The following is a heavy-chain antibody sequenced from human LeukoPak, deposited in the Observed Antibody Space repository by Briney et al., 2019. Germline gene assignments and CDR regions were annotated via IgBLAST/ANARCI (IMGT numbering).Heavy chain of an antibody. V-gene: IGHV3-64*01. CDR2: ISSNGGST. Sequence: GGSLRLSCAASGFTFSSYAMHWVRQAPGKGLEYVSAISSNGGSTYYANSVKGRFTISRDNSKNTLYLQMGSLRAKDMAVYYCARDRYDCSSTSCYPNWFDPWGQGTLVTVSS. CDR3: ARDRYDCSSTSCYPNWFDP. D-gene: IGHD2-2*01. CDR1: GFTFSSYA. J-gene: IGHJ5*02.